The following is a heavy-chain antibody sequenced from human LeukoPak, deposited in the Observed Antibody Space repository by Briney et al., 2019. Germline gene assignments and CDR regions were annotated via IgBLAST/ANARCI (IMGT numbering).Heavy chain of an antibody. V-gene: IGHV4-59*08. CDR1: GGSISSYY. CDR3: ARGPYCGGDCPIDY. Sequence: SETLSLTCTVSGGSISSYYWSWIRQPPGKGLEWIGYIYYSGSTNYNPSLKSRVTLSVDTSKNQFSLKLSSVTAADTAVYYCARGPYCGGDCPIDYWGQGTLVTVSS. CDR2: IYYSGST. D-gene: IGHD2-21*01. J-gene: IGHJ4*02.